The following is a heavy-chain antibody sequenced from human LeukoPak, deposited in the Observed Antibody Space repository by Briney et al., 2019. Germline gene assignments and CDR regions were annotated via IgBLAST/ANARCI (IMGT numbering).Heavy chain of an antibody. CDR2: IYTSGST. CDR3: ARDRYSSGWYPYYFDY. D-gene: IGHD6-19*01. V-gene: IGHV4-61*02. CDR1: GGSISSGSYY. J-gene: IGHJ4*02. Sequence: PSQTLSLTCTVSGGSISSGSYYWSWIRQPAGKGPEWIGRIYTSGSTNYNPSLKSRVTISVDTSKNQFSLKLSSVTAADTAVYYCARDRYSSGWYPYYFDYWGQGTLVTVSS.